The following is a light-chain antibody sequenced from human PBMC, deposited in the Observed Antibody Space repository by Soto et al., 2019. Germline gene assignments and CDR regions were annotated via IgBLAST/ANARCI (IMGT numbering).Light chain of an antibody. CDR1: SSNFGAGYD. CDR3: QSYDSSLSAVV. J-gene: IGLJ2*01. V-gene: IGLV1-40*01. CDR2: GDS. Sequence: QSVLTQPPSVSGAPGQRVTISCTGSSSNFGAGYDVHWYQQLPGTAPKLLIYGDSNRPSRVPDRFSGSKSGTSACLAITGLQAEDEADYYSQSYDSSLSAVVFGGGPKVTVL.